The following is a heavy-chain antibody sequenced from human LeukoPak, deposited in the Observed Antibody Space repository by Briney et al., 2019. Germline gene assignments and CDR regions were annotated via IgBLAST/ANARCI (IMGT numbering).Heavy chain of an antibody. D-gene: IGHD1-26*01. CDR1: GGSISSFDW. Sequence: SGALSLTCAVSGGSISSFDWWSWVRQPPGKGLEWIGEIHHNGGTNYNPSLKSRVTISGDKSKNQLSLQLTSVTAADTAIYYCATSAAYCLDYWGQGTLVTVSS. V-gene: IGHV4-4*02. J-gene: IGHJ4*02. CDR3: ATSAAYCLDY. CDR2: IHHNGGT.